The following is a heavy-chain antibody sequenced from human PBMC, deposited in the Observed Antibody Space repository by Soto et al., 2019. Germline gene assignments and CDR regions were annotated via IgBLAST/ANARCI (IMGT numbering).Heavy chain of an antibody. Sequence: QVQLQQWGAGLLKPSETLSLTCAVYGGSFSGYYWSWIRQPPGKGLEWIGEINHSGSTNYNPALKSRVTISVDTSKNQFSLRLSSVTAADTGVYYWARGRVGAKVTAQYYFDYWGQGTLVTVSS. V-gene: IGHV4-34*01. CDR3: ARGRVGAKVTAQYYFDY. CDR1: GGSFSGYY. J-gene: IGHJ4*02. CDR2: INHSGST. D-gene: IGHD1-26*01.